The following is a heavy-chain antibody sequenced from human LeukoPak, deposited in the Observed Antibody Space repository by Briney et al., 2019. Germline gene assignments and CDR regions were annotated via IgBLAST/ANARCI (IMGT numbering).Heavy chain of an antibody. J-gene: IGHJ4*02. CDR2: IKEDGSEK. Sequence: PGGSLRLSCAASGFTFSSYWMSWVRQAPGKGLEWVANIKEDGSEKYYVDSVKGRFTISRDNAENSLYLQMNSLRVEDTALYYCSRDFGGYWGQGTLVTVSS. V-gene: IGHV3-7*05. CDR1: GFTFSSYW. CDR3: SRDFGGY. D-gene: IGHD3-10*01.